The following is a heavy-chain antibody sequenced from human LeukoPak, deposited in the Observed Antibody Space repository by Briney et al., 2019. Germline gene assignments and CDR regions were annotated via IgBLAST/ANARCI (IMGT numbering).Heavy chain of an antibody. CDR3: ARDGLLGIPFDC. CDR1: GYTFTGYY. V-gene: IGHV1-2*02. J-gene: IGHJ4*02. D-gene: IGHD7-27*01. CDR2: INPNTDGT. Sequence: ASVKVSCKASGYTFTGYYIHWGRQAPGQGLEWMGWINPNTDGTNYAQKFQGRVTMTRDTSISTAYMELSRLRSDDTAVYYCARDGLLGIPFDCWGQGTLVTVSS.